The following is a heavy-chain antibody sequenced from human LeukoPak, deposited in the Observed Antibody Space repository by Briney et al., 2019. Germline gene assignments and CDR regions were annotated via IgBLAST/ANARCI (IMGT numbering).Heavy chain of an antibody. V-gene: IGHV4-31*03. D-gene: IGHD2-15*01. CDR3: VSLTRYCSGGGCYRGGADY. CDR1: GGSISSGGYY. J-gene: IGHJ4*02. CDR2: ISYSGST. Sequence: SETLSLTCTVSGGSISSGGYYWSWVRQHPGKGLEWIGYISYSGSTYYNPSLKSRVTISVDTSKNQFSLKLSSVTAADTAVYFCVSLTRYCSGGGCYRGGADYWGQGTLVTVSS.